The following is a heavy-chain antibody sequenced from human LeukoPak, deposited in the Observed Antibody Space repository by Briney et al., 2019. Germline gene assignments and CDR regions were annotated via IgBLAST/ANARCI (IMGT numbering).Heavy chain of an antibody. Sequence: SETLSLTCSVSGGPLYTSDYYWGWIRQSPGKGLEWIGDVFYTGKTNYNPSLRGRVTISINTSKNQFSLKLASVTAADTAVYYCARIFDSWGQGTLVTVSS. V-gene: IGHV4-39*07. CDR1: GGPLYTSDYY. J-gene: IGHJ4*02. CDR2: VFYTGKT. CDR3: ARIFDS.